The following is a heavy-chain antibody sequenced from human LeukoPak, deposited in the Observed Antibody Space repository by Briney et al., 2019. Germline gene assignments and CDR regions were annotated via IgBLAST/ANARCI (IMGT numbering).Heavy chain of an antibody. D-gene: IGHD2-2*01. CDR2: INSDGSST. CDR3: AKDWADIVVVPAASALDY. V-gene: IGHV3-74*01. Sequence: GGSLRLSCAASGFTFSSYWMHWVRQAPGKGLVWVSRINSDGSSTSYADSVKGRFTISRDNAKNTLYLQMNSLRAEDTAVYYCAKDWADIVVVPAASALDYWGQGTLVTVSS. CDR1: GFTFSSYW. J-gene: IGHJ4*02.